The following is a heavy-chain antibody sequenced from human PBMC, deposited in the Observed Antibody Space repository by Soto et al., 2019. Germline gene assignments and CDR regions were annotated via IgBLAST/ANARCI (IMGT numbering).Heavy chain of an antibody. Sequence: GESLKIYCQCSGYTFSNFWIAWVRQLPGKGLEYMGIIYPGDSETRYSPSFHGKVTISADRSIGTAYLKWSSLEASDSAFYFCARSPRSSPYFDYWGQGALVTVSS. J-gene: IGHJ4*02. V-gene: IGHV5-51*01. CDR3: ARSPRSSPYFDY. CDR2: IYPGDSET. D-gene: IGHD6-13*01. CDR1: GYTFSNFW.